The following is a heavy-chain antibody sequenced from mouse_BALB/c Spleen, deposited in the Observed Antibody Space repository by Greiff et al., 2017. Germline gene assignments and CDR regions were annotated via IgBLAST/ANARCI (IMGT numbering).Heavy chain of an antibody. V-gene: IGHV5-17*02. D-gene: IGHD2-4*01. Sequence: EVHLVESGGGLVQPGGSRKLSCAASGFTFSSFGMHWVRQAPEKGLEWVAYISSGSSTIYYADTLKGRFTISRDNPKNTLFLQMTSLRSEDTAMYYCARSYYDYGYFDYWGQGTTLTVSS. J-gene: IGHJ2*01. CDR1: GFTFSSFG. CDR3: ARSYYDYGYFDY. CDR2: ISSGSSTI.